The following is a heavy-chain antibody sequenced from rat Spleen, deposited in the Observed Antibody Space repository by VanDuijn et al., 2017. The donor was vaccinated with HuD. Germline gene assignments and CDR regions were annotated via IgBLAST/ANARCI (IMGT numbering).Heavy chain of an antibody. J-gene: IGHJ2*01. Sequence: EVQLVESGGDLVQPGRSLKLSCAASGFTFSNYYMAWVRQAPTKGLEWVATISYDGSNTYYRDSVKGRFTISRGNVKSTLYLQMDSLRSEDTATYYCARQNRPYYFDYWGQGVMVTVSS. CDR1: GFTFSNYY. CDR3: ARQNRPYYFDY. V-gene: IGHV5-29*01. CDR2: ISYDGSNT.